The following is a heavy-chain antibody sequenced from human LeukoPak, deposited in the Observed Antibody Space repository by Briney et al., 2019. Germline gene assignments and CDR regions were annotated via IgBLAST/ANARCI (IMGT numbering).Heavy chain of an antibody. Sequence: GSLRLSCAASGFTFSSYGMHWVRQAPGKGLEWVAVISYDGSNKYYADSVKGRFTISRDNSKNTLYLQMNSLRAEDTAVYYCAKRAYHSSSSLPDYWGQGTLVTVSS. CDR3: AKRAYHSSSSLPDY. V-gene: IGHV3-30*18. J-gene: IGHJ4*02. CDR2: ISYDGSNK. D-gene: IGHD6-6*01. CDR1: GFTFSSYG.